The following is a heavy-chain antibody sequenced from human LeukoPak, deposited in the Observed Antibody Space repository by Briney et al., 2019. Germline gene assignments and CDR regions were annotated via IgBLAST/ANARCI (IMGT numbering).Heavy chain of an antibody. CDR1: GFTFSSYA. CDR2: ISGSGGAT. D-gene: IGHD6-6*01. V-gene: IGHV3-23*01. J-gene: IGHJ6*02. CDR3: ARDRDSSSLQEYYYGMDV. Sequence: GGSLRLSCAASGFTFSSYAMSWVRQAPGKGLEWVSAISGSGGATYYADSVKGRFTISRDNAKNSLYLQMNSLRAEDTAVYYCARDRDSSSLQEYYYGMDVWGQGTTVTVSS.